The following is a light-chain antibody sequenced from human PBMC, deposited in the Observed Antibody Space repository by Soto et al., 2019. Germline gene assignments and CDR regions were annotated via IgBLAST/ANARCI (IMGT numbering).Light chain of an antibody. J-gene: IGLJ2*01. V-gene: IGLV2-8*01. Sequence: QSVLTQPPSASGSPGQSVTISCTGTSSDVGGYNYVSWYQQYPGRAPKLMIYEVTKRPSGVPDRFSGSKSANTASLTVSGVLAEDEAAYYCCSYEASNNFYFVFGAGTQLTVL. CDR2: EVT. CDR1: SSDVGGYNY. CDR3: CSYEASNNFYFV.